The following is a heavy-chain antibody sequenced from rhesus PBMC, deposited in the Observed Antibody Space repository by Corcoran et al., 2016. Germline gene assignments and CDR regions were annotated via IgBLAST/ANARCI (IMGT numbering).Heavy chain of an antibody. Sequence: QLQLQESGPGLVKPSETLSVTCAVSGGSISSNYWSWIRQPPGKGLEWIGRLYGSGRRTNYNPSLTSRVTLSVDTSKNQRSLKLSSVTAADTAVYDCARRLGDYYSGSGLDYGGQGVLVTVSS. D-gene: IGHD3-16*01. CDR3: ARRLGDYYSGSGLDY. J-gene: IGHJ4*01. V-gene: IGHV4-169*01. CDR2: LYGSGRRT. CDR1: GGSISSNY.